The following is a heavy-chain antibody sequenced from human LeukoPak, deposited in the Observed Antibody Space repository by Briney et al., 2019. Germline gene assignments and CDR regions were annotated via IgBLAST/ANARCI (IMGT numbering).Heavy chain of an antibody. CDR1: GFTYSSYW. Sequence: GSLRLSCTASGFTYSSYWMSWVRQAPGKGLEWVANIKQDGSETYYVDSVKGRFTISRDNAKNSLYLQMNSLRAEDTAVYYCARGGWYPDYWGQGSLVTVSS. V-gene: IGHV3-7*01. CDR2: IKQDGSET. D-gene: IGHD6-19*01. J-gene: IGHJ4*02. CDR3: ARGGWYPDY.